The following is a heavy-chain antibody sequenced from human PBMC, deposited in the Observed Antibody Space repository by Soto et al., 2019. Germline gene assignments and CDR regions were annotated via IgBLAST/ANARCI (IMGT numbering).Heavy chain of an antibody. D-gene: IGHD6-6*01. J-gene: IGHJ4*02. Sequence: PSETLSLTCAVYGGSFSGYYWSWIRQPPGKGLEWIGEINHSGSTNYNPSLKSRVTISVDTSKNQFSLKLSSVTAAGTAVYYCARGGDLGQQLVPRYFDYWGQGTLVTVSS. CDR3: ARGGDLGQQLVPRYFDY. V-gene: IGHV4-34*01. CDR1: GGSFSGYY. CDR2: INHSGST.